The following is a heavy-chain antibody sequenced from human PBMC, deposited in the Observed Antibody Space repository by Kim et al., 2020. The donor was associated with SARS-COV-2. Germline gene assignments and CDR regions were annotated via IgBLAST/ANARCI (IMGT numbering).Heavy chain of an antibody. CDR1: GFTFTNYF. V-gene: IGHV1-46*01. CDR3: AREAALIAAPQKNFDY. J-gene: IGHJ4*02. CDR2: INPSGAFT. Sequence: ASVKVSCKASGFTFTNYFMHWVRQAPGQGLEWMGTINPSGAFTLFTQKYQGRVIITKDTSTSTAYMEVSSLRSEDTAVYFCAREAALIAAPQKNFDYWGQGTLVTVSS. D-gene: IGHD6-25*01.